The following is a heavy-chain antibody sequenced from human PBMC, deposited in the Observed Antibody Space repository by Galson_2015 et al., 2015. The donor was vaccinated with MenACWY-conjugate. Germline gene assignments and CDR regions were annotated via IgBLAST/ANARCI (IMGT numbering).Heavy chain of an antibody. CDR3: ARQFDDSSLDNWFDP. Sequence: SGAEVKRPGESLRISCKGSGYSFTSYWISWVRQMPGKGLEWMGRIDPSDSYTNYSPSFQGHVTISADKSISTAYLQWSSLKASDTAMYYCARQFDDSSLDNWFDPWGQGTLVTVSS. CDR2: IDPSDSYT. D-gene: IGHD3-22*01. V-gene: IGHV5-10-1*01. J-gene: IGHJ5*02. CDR1: GYSFTSYW.